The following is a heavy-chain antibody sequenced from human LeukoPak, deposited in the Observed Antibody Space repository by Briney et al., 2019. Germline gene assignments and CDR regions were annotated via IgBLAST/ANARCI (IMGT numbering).Heavy chain of an antibody. D-gene: IGHD2-21*02. J-gene: IGHJ4*02. V-gene: IGHV3-9*01. CDR3: AKVRRGDYCGGDCYSFDY. CDR1: GFTFDDYA. CDR2: ISWNSGSI. Sequence: GGSLRLSCAASGFTFDDYAMHWVRQAPGKGLEWVSGISWNSGSIGYADSVKGRFTISRDNAKNSLYLQMNSLRAEDTALYYCAKVRRGDYCGGDCYSFDYWGQGTLVTVSS.